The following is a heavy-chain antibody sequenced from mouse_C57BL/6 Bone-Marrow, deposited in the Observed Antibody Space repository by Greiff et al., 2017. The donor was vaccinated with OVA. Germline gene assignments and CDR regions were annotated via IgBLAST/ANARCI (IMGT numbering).Heavy chain of an antibody. CDR2: IYPGSGSN. Sequence: QVQLQQPGAELVKPGASVKMSCKASGYTFTSYWITWVKQRPGQGLEWIGDIYPGSGSNNYNEQFKSKATLTLNTSSSKAYMQLSSLTSEDSAVYYCAPICYDYDDYFDYWGQGTTLTVSS. V-gene: IGHV1-55*01. CDR3: APICYDYDDYFDY. CDR1: GYTFTSYW. J-gene: IGHJ2*01. D-gene: IGHD2-4*01.